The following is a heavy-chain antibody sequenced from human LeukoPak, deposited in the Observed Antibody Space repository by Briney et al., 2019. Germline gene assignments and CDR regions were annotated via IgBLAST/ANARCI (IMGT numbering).Heavy chain of an antibody. Sequence: GGCLRLSCAASGFTFSTYGMSWVRQAPGKGLEWVSTISDRGGSTYYADSVKGRFTISRDNSKNTLYLQMSSLRAEDTAVYYCAKGLQLYYYDSSSSRGAYYFDYWGQGTLVTVSS. CDR3: AKGLQLYYYDSSSSRGAYYFDY. CDR2: ISDRGGST. CDR1: GFTFSTYG. V-gene: IGHV3-23*01. J-gene: IGHJ4*02. D-gene: IGHD3-22*01.